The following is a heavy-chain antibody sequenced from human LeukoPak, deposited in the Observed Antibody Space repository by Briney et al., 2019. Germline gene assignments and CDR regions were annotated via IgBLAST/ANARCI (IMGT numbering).Heavy chain of an antibody. CDR1: GFTLSSYT. V-gene: IGHV3-21*01. CDR2: ITSSSSYI. J-gene: IGHJ6*04. D-gene: IGHD6-13*01. Sequence: GGSLRLSCAASGFTLSSYTRNWVRQAPGKGREWVSSITSSSSYIYYADSVKGRFTISRDNAKNSLYLQRNSLRAEDTAVYYCASSSWYDSPGVIWGKGTTVTVSS. CDR3: ASSSWYDSPGVI.